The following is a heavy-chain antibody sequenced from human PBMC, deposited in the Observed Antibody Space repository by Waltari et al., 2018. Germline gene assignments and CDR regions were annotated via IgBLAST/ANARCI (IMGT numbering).Heavy chain of an antibody. D-gene: IGHD4-17*01. Sequence: QVQLVESGGGVVQPGRSLRLSCAASGFTFSSYAMHWVRQAPGKGLEWVAVISYDGSNKYYADSVKCRFTISMENSKNTLYLQMNSLRAEDTAVYYCARDRTVTTDLAAFDIWGQGTMVTVSS. J-gene: IGHJ3*02. CDR1: GFTFSSYA. V-gene: IGHV3-30-3*01. CDR2: ISYDGSNK. CDR3: ARDRTVTTDLAAFDI.